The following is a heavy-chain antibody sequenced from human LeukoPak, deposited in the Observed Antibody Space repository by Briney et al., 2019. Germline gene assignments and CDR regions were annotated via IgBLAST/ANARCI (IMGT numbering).Heavy chain of an antibody. Sequence: GGSLRLSCAASGFTFSSYAMSWARQAPGKGLEWVSSISNSSGSTYYADSVKGRFTISRDNSKSTLYLQMNSLRAEDTAVYYCARLSGLGYCTSTSCYISQFYCDYWGQGTLVTVSS. CDR3: ARLSGLGYCTSTSCYISQFYCDY. CDR1: GFTFSSYA. V-gene: IGHV3-23*01. CDR2: ISNSSGST. J-gene: IGHJ4*02. D-gene: IGHD2-2*01.